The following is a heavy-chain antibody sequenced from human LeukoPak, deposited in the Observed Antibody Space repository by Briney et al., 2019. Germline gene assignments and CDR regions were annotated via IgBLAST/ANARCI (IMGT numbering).Heavy chain of an antibody. CDR2: IYSGGST. J-gene: IGHJ4*02. CDR3: ASLSTMHSFDY. V-gene: IGHV3-53*01. D-gene: IGHD2-2*01. CDR1: GVTVSSNH. Sequence: GGSPRLSCAASGVTVSSNHMSWVRQAPGKGLEWVSVIYSGGSTYDADSVKGRFTISRDNSKNTLYLQMNTLRAEDTAVYYCASLSTMHSFDYWGQGTLVTVSS.